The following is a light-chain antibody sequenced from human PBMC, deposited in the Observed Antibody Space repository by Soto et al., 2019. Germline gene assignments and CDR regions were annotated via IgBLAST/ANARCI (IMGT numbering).Light chain of an antibody. CDR3: SSYAGSIYV. J-gene: IGLJ1*01. V-gene: IGLV2-8*01. Sequence: QSALPQPPSASGSPVQSVTISCTGTSSDVGGYNYASWYQQHPGKAPKLMIYEVSKRPSGVPDRFSGSKSGNTASLTVSGLQAEDEADYYCSSYAGSIYVFGTGTKVTVL. CDR1: SSDVGGYNY. CDR2: EVS.